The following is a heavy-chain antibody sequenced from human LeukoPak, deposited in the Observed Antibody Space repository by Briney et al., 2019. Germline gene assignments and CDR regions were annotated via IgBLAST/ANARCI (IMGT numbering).Heavy chain of an antibody. Sequence: GGSLRLSCAASGFTFRSYDMHWVRQATGKGLEWVSAIGIGGDTYYPGSVKGRFTISRENAKNSLYLQMNSLRAGDTAVYYCAKPSSGWYDYWGQGTLVTVSS. CDR1: GFTFRSYD. D-gene: IGHD6-19*01. CDR3: AKPSSGWYDY. CDR2: IGIGGDT. V-gene: IGHV3-13*01. J-gene: IGHJ4*02.